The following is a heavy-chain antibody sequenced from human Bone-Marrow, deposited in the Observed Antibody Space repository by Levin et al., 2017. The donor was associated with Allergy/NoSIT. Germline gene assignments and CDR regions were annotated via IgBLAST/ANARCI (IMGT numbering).Heavy chain of an antibody. Sequence: SETLSLTCTVSGGSISSSSYYWGWIRQPPGKGLEWIGSIYYSGSTYYNPSLKSRVTISVDTSKNQFSLKLSSVTAADTAVYYCARHFYYYGSGSYYLHAFDIWGQGTMVTVSS. D-gene: IGHD3-10*01. CDR3: ARHFYYYGSGSYYLHAFDI. V-gene: IGHV4-39*01. J-gene: IGHJ3*02. CDR2: IYYSGST. CDR1: GGSISSSSYY.